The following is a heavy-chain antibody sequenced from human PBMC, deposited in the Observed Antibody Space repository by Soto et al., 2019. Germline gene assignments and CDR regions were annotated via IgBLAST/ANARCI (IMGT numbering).Heavy chain of an antibody. CDR3: ASLGSLLQPIAS. V-gene: IGHV5-51*01. J-gene: IGHJ4*03. CDR1: RYTFKNYW. D-gene: IGHD4-4*01. Sequence: VESMEIGCQSSRYTFKNYWVGVLRHMPGRGLEWMGLIFPRDSDTRYNSSFEGQVTISSDRSIATAYLQWTSLKASDTAIYFSASLGSLLQPIASWVQGTPVAV. CDR2: IFPRDSDT.